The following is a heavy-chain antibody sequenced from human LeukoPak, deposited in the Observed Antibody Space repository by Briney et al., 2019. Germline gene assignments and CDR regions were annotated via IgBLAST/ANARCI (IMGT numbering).Heavy chain of an antibody. CDR1: GVTVSSNY. CDR3: ARGYVHITMIVVVMRRGNWFDP. V-gene: IGHV4-34*01. J-gene: IGHJ5*02. Sequence: PGGSLSLSCAAPGVTVSSNYMSWIRQPPGQGLERIGEINHSGSTNYNPSLKSRVTISVDTSKNQFSLKLRSVTAVDTAVYYCARGYVHITMIVVVMRRGNWFDPWGQGTLVTVSS. CDR2: INHSGST. D-gene: IGHD3-22*01.